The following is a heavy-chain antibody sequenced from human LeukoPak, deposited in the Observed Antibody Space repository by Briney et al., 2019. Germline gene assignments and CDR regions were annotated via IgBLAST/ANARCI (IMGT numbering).Heavy chain of an antibody. J-gene: IGHJ4*02. D-gene: IGHD3-3*01. CDR3: ARDFTPEWFDIH. CDR2: ISYDGSDE. Sequence: GGSLRLSCVASGLAFSSYSMHWVRQAPGKGLEWVGVISYDGSDEYYTDSVKGRFTISRDNSKNTVYLQMDSLRADDTAVYYCARDFTPEWFDIHWGQGTLVTVS. V-gene: IGHV3-30*04. CDR1: GLAFSSYS.